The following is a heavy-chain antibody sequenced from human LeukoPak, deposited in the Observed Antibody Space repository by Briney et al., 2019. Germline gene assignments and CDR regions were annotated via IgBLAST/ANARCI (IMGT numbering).Heavy chain of an antibody. CDR3: ARDWVVDFGPAYYFDY. Sequence: GGSLRLSCAASGFTFSSYWMSWVRQAPGKGLEWVANIKQDGSEKYYVDSVKGRFTISRDNAKNSLYLQMNSLRAEDTAVYYCARDWVVDFGPAYYFDYWGQGTLVTVSS. CDR1: GFTFSSYW. D-gene: IGHD3-10*01. V-gene: IGHV3-7*01. CDR2: IKQDGSEK. J-gene: IGHJ4*02.